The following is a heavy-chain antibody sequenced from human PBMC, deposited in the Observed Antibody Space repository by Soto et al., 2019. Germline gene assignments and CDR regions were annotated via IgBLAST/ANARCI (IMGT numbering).Heavy chain of an antibody. V-gene: IGHV1-3*01. D-gene: IGHD4-17*01. CDR1: GYTFTSYA. J-gene: IGHJ4*02. Sequence: ASVKVSCKASGYTFTSYAMHWVRQAPGQRLEWMGWINAGNGNTKYSQKFQGRVTITRDASASTAYMELSSLRSEDTAVYYCARDSYGDYVLWYWGQGTLVTVSS. CDR2: INAGNGNT. CDR3: ARDSYGDYVLWY.